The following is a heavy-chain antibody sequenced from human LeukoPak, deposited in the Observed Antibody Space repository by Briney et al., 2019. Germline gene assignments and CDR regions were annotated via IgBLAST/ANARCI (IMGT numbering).Heavy chain of an antibody. V-gene: IGHV3-7*05. J-gene: IGHJ4*02. CDR2: IKQDGSEK. CDR3: ARASGSGYLDY. Sequence: WGSLRLSCAASGFTFSSYWMSWVRQAPGKGLEWVANIKQDGSEKYYVDSVKGRFTISRDNAKNSLYLQMNSLRAEDTAVYYCARASGSGYLDYWGQGPLDSVSS. D-gene: IGHD3-22*01. CDR1: GFTFSSYW.